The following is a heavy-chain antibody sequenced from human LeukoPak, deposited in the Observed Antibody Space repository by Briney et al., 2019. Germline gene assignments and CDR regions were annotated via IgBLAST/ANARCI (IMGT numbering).Heavy chain of an antibody. CDR3: ARATYYYDSSGYHQYFDY. D-gene: IGHD3-22*01. CDR2: IKLDGSEK. V-gene: IGHV3-7*03. J-gene: IGHJ4*02. Sequence: GGSLRLSCVASGFTFGKYWMSWVRQAPGKGLEWVANIKLDGSEKNYVDSVKGRFTISRDNTKNSLYLQMNSLRAEDTAVYYCARATYYYDSSGYHQYFDYWGQGTLVTVSS. CDR1: GFTFGKYW.